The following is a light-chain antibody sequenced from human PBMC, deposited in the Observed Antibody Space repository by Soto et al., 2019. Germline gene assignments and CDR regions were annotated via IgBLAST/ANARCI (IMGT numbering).Light chain of an antibody. CDR2: ATS. Sequence: DIQMTQSPSSLSASVGDRVTITCWASQSVNKYLNWYQHKPGKAPRLLIYATSTLHSGVPSRFSGGGLGTYFTLTISSLQPEDFATYYCQQSYATPGTFGQGTEV. J-gene: IGKJ1*01. V-gene: IGKV1-39*01. CDR1: QSVNKY. CDR3: QQSYATPGT.